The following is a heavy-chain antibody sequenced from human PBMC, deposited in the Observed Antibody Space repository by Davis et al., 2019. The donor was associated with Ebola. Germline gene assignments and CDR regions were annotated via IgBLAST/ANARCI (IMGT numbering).Heavy chain of an antibody. D-gene: IGHD2/OR15-2a*01. Sequence: GESLKISCAASGFTFSSYAMHWVRQAPGKGLEWVAVISYDGSNKYYADSVKGRFTISRDNSKNTLYLQMNSLRAEDTAVYYCARGLTMSPPTTWYCYGMDVWGQGSTVTVSS. CDR1: GFTFSSYA. J-gene: IGHJ6*02. V-gene: IGHV3-30-3*01. CDR2: ISYDGSNK. CDR3: ARGLTMSPPTTWYCYGMDV.